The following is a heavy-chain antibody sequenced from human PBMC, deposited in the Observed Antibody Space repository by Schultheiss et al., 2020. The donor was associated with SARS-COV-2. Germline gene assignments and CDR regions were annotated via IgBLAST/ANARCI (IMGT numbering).Heavy chain of an antibody. CDR3: ARGTRARYFDWPPPGWFDP. D-gene: IGHD3-9*01. CDR1: GYTFTSYA. Sequence: ASVKVSCKASGYTFTSYAMHWVRQAPGQRLEWMGWINAGNGNTKYSQKFQGRVTITRDTSASTAYMELSSLRSEDTAVYYCARGTRARYFDWPPPGWFDPWGQGTLVTVAS. V-gene: IGHV1-3*01. CDR2: INAGNGNT. J-gene: IGHJ5*02.